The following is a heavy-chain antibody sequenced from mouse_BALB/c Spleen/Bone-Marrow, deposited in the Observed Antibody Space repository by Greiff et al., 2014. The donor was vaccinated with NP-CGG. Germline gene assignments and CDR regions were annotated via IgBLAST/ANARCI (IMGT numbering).Heavy chain of an antibody. D-gene: IGHD2-2*01. CDR2: IDPANGNT. CDR1: GFNVKDTY. J-gene: IGHJ2*01. V-gene: IGHV14-3*02. CDR3: ASYVYGYYFDY. Sequence: VQLKESGAGLVKPGASVKLSCTASGFNVKDTYIHWVKQRPEQGLEWIGRIDPANGNTKYDPKFQGKATITADTSSNTAYLQLSSLTSEDTAVYYCASYVYGYYFDYWGQGTTLTVSS.